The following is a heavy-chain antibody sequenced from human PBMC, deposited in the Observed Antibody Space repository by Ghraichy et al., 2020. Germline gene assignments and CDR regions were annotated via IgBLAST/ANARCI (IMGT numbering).Heavy chain of an antibody. D-gene: IGHD3-22*01. Sequence: SLNISCAASGFTFSDYYMSWIRQAPGKGLEWVSYISSSGSTIYYADSVKGRFTISRDNAKNSLYLQMNSLRAEDTAVYYCARDRYYDSIFSFRGYYYYGMDVWGQGTTVTFSS. CDR3: ARDRYYDSIFSFRGYYYYGMDV. V-gene: IGHV3-11*04. CDR1: GFTFSDYY. CDR2: ISSSGSTI. J-gene: IGHJ6*02.